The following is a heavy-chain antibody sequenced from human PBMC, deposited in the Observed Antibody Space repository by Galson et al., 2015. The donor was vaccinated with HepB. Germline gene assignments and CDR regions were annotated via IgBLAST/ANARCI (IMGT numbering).Heavy chain of an antibody. V-gene: IGHV3-23*01. J-gene: IGHJ4*02. CDR3: AKLWAGYNFDR. Sequence: SLRLSCAASGFTFSTYGMSWVRQAPGKGLEWVSDISGSGGNTNYADSLKGRFTISRDNSKNTLYLQMNSLRAEDTAIYYCAKLWAGYNFDRWGQGTLVTVSS. CDR2: ISGSGGNT. D-gene: IGHD3/OR15-3a*01. CDR1: GFTFSTYG.